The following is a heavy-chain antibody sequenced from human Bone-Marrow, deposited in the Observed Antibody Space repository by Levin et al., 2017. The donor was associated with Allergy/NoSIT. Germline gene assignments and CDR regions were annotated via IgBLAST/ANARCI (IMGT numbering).Heavy chain of an antibody. D-gene: IGHD3-22*01. CDR3: ARDPHYYDSTGYYYGLDV. Sequence: SETLSLTCTVSGGSISSGEYYWSWIRQPPGKGLEWIGYIYYSGSTYYNPSLKSRVTISVDTSKNQFSLKLNSVTAADTAVYYCARDPHYYDSTGYYYGLDVWGQGTTVTVSS. CDR2: IYYSGST. V-gene: IGHV4-30-4*01. J-gene: IGHJ6*02. CDR1: GGSISSGEYY.